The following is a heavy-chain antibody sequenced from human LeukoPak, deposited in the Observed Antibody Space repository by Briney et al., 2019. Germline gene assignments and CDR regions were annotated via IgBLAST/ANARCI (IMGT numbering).Heavy chain of an antibody. J-gene: IGHJ4*02. CDR1: GFTFSSSA. CDR2: ISNNGGYT. Sequence: GGSLRLSCAASGFTFSSSAMSWVRQAPGKGLEWVSAISNNGGYTYYADSVQGRFTISRDNSESTLCLQMNSLRAEDTAVYYCAKQLGYCSDGSCYFPYWGQGTLDTVSS. CDR3: AKQLGYCSDGSCYFPY. D-gene: IGHD2-15*01. V-gene: IGHV3-23*01.